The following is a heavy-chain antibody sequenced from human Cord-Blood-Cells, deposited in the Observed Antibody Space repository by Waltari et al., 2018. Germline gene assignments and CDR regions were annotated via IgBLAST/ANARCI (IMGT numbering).Heavy chain of an antibody. J-gene: IGHJ5*02. CDR3: ARNARAAAGNNGPFDP. CDR1: GGSFSGYY. Sequence: QVQLQQWGAGLLKPSETLSLTCAVYGGSFSGYYWSWIRQPPGKGLEWIGEINHSGSTNYNPSLKSRVTISVDTSKNQFSLKLSSVTAADTAVYYCARNARAAAGNNGPFDPWGQGTLVTVSS. V-gene: IGHV4-34*01. CDR2: INHSGST. D-gene: IGHD6-13*01.